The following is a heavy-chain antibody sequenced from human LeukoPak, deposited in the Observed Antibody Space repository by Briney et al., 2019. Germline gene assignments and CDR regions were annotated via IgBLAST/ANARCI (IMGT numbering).Heavy chain of an antibody. CDR3: ARDGADILTGSQDYYYGMDV. CDR2: IYYSGST. J-gene: IGHJ6*02. D-gene: IGHD3-9*01. Sequence: KPSETLSLTCTVSGGSISSSSYYWGWIRQPPGKGLEWIGSIYYSGSTYYNPSLKSRVTISVDTSKNQFSLKLSSVTAADTAVYYCARDGADILTGSQDYYYGMDVWGQGTTVTVSS. CDR1: GGSISSSSYY. V-gene: IGHV4-39*07.